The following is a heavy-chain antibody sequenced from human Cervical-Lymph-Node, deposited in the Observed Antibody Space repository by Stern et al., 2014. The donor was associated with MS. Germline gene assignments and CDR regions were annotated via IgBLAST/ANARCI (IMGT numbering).Heavy chain of an antibody. CDR1: GGSISSSSYY. Sequence: QVQLQESGPGLVKPSETLSLTCTVSGGSISSSSYYWGWIRQPPGKGLEWIGSIYYSGSTYYNPSLKSRVPISVDKSKKQFSLKRSSVTAADTAVYYCARRRAAAGAVLFDYWGQGTLVTVSS. D-gene: IGHD6-13*01. J-gene: IGHJ4*02. CDR2: IYYSGST. V-gene: IGHV4-39*01. CDR3: ARRRAAAGAVLFDY.